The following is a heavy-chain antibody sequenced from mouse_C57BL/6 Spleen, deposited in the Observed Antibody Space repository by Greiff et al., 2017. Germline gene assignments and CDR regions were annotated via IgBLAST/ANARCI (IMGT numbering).Heavy chain of an antibody. CDR2: ISSGGSYT. D-gene: IGHD1-1*01. V-gene: IGHV5-6*01. CDR3: ARHEGSNYAMDY. J-gene: IGHJ4*01. CDR1: GFTFSSYG. Sequence: EVNVVESGGDLVKPGGSLKLSCAASGFTFSSYGMSWVRQTPDKRLEWVATISSGGSYTYYPDSVKGRFTISRDNATNTLYLQMSSLKSEDTAMYYCARHEGSNYAMDYWGQGTSVTVSS.